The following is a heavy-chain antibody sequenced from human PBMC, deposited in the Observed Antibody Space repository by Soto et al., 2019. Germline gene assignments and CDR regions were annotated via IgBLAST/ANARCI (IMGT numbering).Heavy chain of an antibody. CDR2: ISAYNGNT. J-gene: IGHJ3*02. CDR3: ARARTLASDAFDI. V-gene: IGHV1-18*01. Sequence: GASVKVSCKASGYTFASYGSSWVRQAPGQGLEWMGWISAYNGNTNYAQKLQGRVTMTTDTSTSTAYMELRSLRSDDTAVYYCARARTLASDAFDIWGQGTMVTVSS. CDR1: GYTFASYG. D-gene: IGHD1-1*01.